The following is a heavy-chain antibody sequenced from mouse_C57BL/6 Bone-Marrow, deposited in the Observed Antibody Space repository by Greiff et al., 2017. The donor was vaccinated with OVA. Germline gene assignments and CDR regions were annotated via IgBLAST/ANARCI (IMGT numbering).Heavy chain of an antibody. CDR3: ARYGDGYYGWYFDG. CDR1: GYTFTSYW. J-gene: IGHJ1*03. V-gene: IGHV1-69*01. Sequence: QVQLQQPGAELVMPGASVKLSCKASGYTFTSYWMHWVKQRPGQGLEWIGEIDPSDSYTNYNQKFKGKSTLTVDKSSSTAYMQLSSLTSEDSAVYYCARYGDGYYGWYFDGWGTGTTVTVSS. D-gene: IGHD2-3*01. CDR2: IDPSDSYT.